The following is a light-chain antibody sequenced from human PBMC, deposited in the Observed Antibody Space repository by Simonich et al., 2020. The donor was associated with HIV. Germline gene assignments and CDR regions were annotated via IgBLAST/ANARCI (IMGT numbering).Light chain of an antibody. CDR1: QILLHSNGYIY. V-gene: IGKV2-29*01. CDR3: MQGIHLST. Sequence: DIVMTQSPLSLPVTPGEPASISCRSSQILLHSNGYIYLDWYLQKPGQSPQLLIYEVSSRFSGVPDRCSGSGSGTDFTLKIRRVEAEDVGFYYCMQGIHLSTFGQGTKVEIE. J-gene: IGKJ1*01. CDR2: EVS.